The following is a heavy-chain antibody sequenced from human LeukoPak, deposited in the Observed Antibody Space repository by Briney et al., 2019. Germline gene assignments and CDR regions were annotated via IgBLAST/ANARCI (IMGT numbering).Heavy chain of an antibody. Sequence: PGGSLRLSCAASGFTFSSYAMSWVRQAPGKGLEWVSAISGSGGSTYYADSVKGRFTISRDNSKNTLYLQMNSLRAEDTAVYYCAKDPGGTSSSWYPGYYGMDVRGQGTTVTVSS. J-gene: IGHJ6*02. V-gene: IGHV3-23*01. CDR1: GFTFSSYA. CDR3: AKDPGGTSSSWYPGYYGMDV. D-gene: IGHD6-13*01. CDR2: ISGSGGST.